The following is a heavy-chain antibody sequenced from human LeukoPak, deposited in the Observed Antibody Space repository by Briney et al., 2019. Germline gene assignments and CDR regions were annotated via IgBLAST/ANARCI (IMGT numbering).Heavy chain of an antibody. V-gene: IGHV1-18*01. J-gene: IGHJ4*02. Sequence: EASVKVSCKASGYTFTSYGISWVRQAPGQGLEWMGWISACNGNTNYAQKLQGRVTMTTDTSTSTAYMELRSLRSDDTAVYYCARGLYSSSWSTSRNSVTYFDYWGQGTLVTVSS. D-gene: IGHD6-13*01. CDR3: ARGLYSSSWSTSRNSVTYFDY. CDR2: ISACNGNT. CDR1: GYTFTSYG.